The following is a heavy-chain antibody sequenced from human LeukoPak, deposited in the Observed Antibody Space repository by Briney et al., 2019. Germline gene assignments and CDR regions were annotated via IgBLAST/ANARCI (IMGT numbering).Heavy chain of an antibody. CDR3: ARGYYDSSGYYPSGDY. D-gene: IGHD3-22*01. Sequence: GGSLRLSCAASGFTVSSNYMSWVRQAPGKGLEWVSVIYSGGSTYYADSVKGRFTISRDNSKNTLYLQMNSLRAEDTAVYYCARGYYDSSGYYPSGDYWGQGTLVTVSS. CDR2: IYSGGST. J-gene: IGHJ4*02. CDR1: GFTVSSNY. V-gene: IGHV3-66*01.